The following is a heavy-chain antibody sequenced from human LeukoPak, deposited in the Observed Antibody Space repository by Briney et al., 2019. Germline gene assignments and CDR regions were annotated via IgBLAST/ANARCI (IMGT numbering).Heavy chain of an antibody. CDR2: ISGSGDTT. V-gene: IGHV3-23*01. Sequence: PGGSLRLSCAASGFTFSSYEMNWVRQAPGKGPEWVSVISGSGDTTYYADSVKGRLTISRDNSKNTLYLQMNSLRAEDTAVYYCAREGLILDPWGQGTLVTVSS. J-gene: IGHJ5*02. CDR1: GFTFSSYE. CDR3: AREGLILDP.